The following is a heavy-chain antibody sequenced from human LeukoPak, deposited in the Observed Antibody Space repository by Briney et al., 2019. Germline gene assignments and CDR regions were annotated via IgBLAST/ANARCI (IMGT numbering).Heavy chain of an antibody. Sequence: GGSLRLSCAASGFTFSGYWMQWVRQAPGKGLEWVSSISSSSSYIYYADSVKGRFTISRDNAKNSLYLQMNSLRAEDTAVYYCARDRRGYSYGYSDYWGQGTLVTVSS. D-gene: IGHD5-18*01. CDR1: GFTFSGYW. J-gene: IGHJ4*02. CDR3: ARDRRGYSYGYSDY. CDR2: ISSSSSYI. V-gene: IGHV3-21*01.